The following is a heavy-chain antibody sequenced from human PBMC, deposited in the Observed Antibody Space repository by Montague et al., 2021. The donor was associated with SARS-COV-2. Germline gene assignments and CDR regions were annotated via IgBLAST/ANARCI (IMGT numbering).Heavy chain of an antibody. CDR3: VRTSASSDY. V-gene: IGHV6-1*01. CDR1: GDSVSRNSAA. D-gene: IGHD1-26*01. CDR2: TCYRSKWYN. Sequence: CAISGDSVSRNSAAWNWIRQSPSRGLEWLGRTCYRSKWYNDYAVSVKSRITINPDTSKNQISLQLNSVTPEDTAVYYCVRTSASSDYWGQGTLVTVSS. J-gene: IGHJ4*02.